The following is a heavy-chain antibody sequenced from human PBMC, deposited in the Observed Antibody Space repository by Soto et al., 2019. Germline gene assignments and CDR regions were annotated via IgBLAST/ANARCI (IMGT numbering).Heavy chain of an antibody. J-gene: IGHJ4*02. Sequence: EVQLLESGGGLVQPGGSLRLSCAASGFTFSSYAMRWVRQAPGKGLEWVSAISGSGDSTYYADSVKGRFTIARDNSKNTLYLQMNSLRAEDTAVYYCARRGSGRYYDYWGQGTLVTVSS. CDR2: ISGSGDST. CDR1: GFTFSSYA. V-gene: IGHV3-23*01. D-gene: IGHD1-26*01. CDR3: ARRGSGRYYDY.